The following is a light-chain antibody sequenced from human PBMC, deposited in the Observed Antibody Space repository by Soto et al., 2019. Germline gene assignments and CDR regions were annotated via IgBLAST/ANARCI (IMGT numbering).Light chain of an antibody. CDR1: QTVISDY. V-gene: IGKV3-20*01. Sequence: EIVLTQSPGTLSLSPGDSATLSCRASQTVISDYLAWYQQTPGQAPRLLIYGASSRATDTPDRFSGRGSGTDFSLTISRLEPGDFAVCYCQVYGNSMWTFGQGTKVDIK. J-gene: IGKJ1*01. CDR3: QVYGNSMWT. CDR2: GAS.